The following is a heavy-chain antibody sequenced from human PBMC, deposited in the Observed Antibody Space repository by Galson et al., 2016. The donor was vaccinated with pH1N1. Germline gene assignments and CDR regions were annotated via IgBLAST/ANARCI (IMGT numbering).Heavy chain of an antibody. CDR3: ARKGNGWPLDY. CDR1: GFTFTTYG. Sequence: SVKVSCKASGFTFTTYGFTWVRQAPGQGLEWMGWISGNNGDSHYAQKVKGRVTVTIDTSTSTAYLEVRGLTSDDTAVYYCARKGNGWPLDYWGQGTLVTVSS. V-gene: IGHV1-18*01. CDR2: ISGNNGDS. J-gene: IGHJ4*02. D-gene: IGHD2-15*01.